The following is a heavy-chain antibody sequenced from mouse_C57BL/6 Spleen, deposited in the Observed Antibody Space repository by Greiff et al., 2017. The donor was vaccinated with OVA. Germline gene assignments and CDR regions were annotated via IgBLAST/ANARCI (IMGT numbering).Heavy chain of an antibody. V-gene: IGHV14-1*01. Sequence: VQLQQSGAELVRPGASVKLSCTASGFNIKDYYMHWVKQRPEQGLEWIGRIDPEDGDTEYAPKFQGKATMTADTSSNTAYLQLSSLTSEDTAVYYCTTYYGSSYYFDDWGQGTTLTVSS. CDR2: IDPEDGDT. CDR3: TTYYGSSYYFDD. D-gene: IGHD1-1*01. J-gene: IGHJ2*01. CDR1: GFNIKDYY.